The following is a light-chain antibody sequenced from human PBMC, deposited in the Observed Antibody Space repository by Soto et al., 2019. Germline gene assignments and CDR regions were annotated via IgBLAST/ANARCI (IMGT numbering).Light chain of an antibody. Sequence: EIVLTQSPGTLSLSPGERATLSCRASQSVRSNYLAWYQQKPGQAPRPLIFGASSRATGIPDRFRGSGSGTDFTLTISRLEPEGFAGYYCQQYGSSITVGQGTRLEIK. CDR2: GAS. V-gene: IGKV3-20*01. CDR3: QQYGSSIT. CDR1: QSVRSNY. J-gene: IGKJ5*01.